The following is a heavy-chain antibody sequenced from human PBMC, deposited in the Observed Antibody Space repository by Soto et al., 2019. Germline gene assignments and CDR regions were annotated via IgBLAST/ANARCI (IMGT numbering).Heavy chain of an antibody. CDR2: TYYRSSWYS. J-gene: IGHJ4*02. CDR3: ARDNTNWYFDY. CDR1: GDSVSSNSAG. D-gene: IGHD1-1*01. V-gene: IGHV6-1*01. Sequence: PSQTLXLTCAISGDSVSSNSAGWNWIRQSPSRGLEWLGRTYYRSSWYSDYSASVKGRITINPDTSKNQFSLQLNSVTPEDTAVYYCARDNTNWYFDYWGQGTLVTVSS.